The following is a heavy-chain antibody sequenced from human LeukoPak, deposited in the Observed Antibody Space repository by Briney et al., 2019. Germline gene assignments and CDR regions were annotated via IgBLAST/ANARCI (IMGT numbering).Heavy chain of an antibody. V-gene: IGHV5-51*01. CDR1: GYTFNNNY. CDR2: IYPGDSDT. J-gene: IGHJ4*02. D-gene: IGHD4-17*01. Sequence: GESLKISCKASGYTFNNNYIAWVRQMSAKSLEWMGIIYPGDSDTRYNPSFQGHVTISADESISTAYLQWSSVTATDSAMYYCVRGNQKYGDYVRDWGQGTLVTISS. CDR3: VRGNQKYGDYVRD.